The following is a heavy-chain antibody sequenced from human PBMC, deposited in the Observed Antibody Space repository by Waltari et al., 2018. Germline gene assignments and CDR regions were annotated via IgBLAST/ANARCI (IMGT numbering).Heavy chain of an antibody. Sequence: QLQLQESGPGLVKPSETLSLTCTVSGGPVRTSSYYWGWIRQPPGKGLEWIGSIYYSGSTFYNPSLKSRVTISVDTSKNQFSLKLRSVTAADTAVYYCARGYCSSTSPCWFDPWGQGTLVTVSS. J-gene: IGHJ5*02. CDR3: ARGYCSSTSPCWFDP. CDR1: GGPVRTSSYY. V-gene: IGHV4-39*07. D-gene: IGHD2-2*01. CDR2: IYYSGST.